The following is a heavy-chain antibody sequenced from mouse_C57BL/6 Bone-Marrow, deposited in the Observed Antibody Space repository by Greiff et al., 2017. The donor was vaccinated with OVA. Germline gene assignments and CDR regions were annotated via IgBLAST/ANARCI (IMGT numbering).Heavy chain of an antibody. V-gene: IGHV5-9*01. Sequence: EVQLLQSGAGLVKPGGSLKLSCAASGFTFSSYTMSWVRQTPGKRLEWVGTINGGGGNTYYNDKVKGRATFSVDNSYNTVYLQLSRLRSEDTALYYCARDGYDGCYYDMDYWGQGTTVTVSS. D-gene: IGHD2-2*01. CDR2: INGGGGNT. J-gene: IGHJ4*01. CDR3: ARDGYDGCYYDMDY. CDR1: GFTFSSYT.